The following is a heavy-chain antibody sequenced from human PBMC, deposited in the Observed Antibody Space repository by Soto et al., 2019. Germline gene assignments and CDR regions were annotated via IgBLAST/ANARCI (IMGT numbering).Heavy chain of an antibody. V-gene: IGHV3-30-3*01. D-gene: IGHD2-2*01. CDR3: ASGYCSTTSCFYGMDV. CDR1: GFTFSRNV. CDR2: ISYDGSNK. Sequence: SLRLSCAGSGFTFSRNVMHWVRQAPGKGLERVAFISYDGSNKYYADSVKGRFTISRDNSKNTLYLQMDSLRPEDTSVYYCASGYCSTTSCFYGMDVWGQGTTVTVSS. J-gene: IGHJ6*02.